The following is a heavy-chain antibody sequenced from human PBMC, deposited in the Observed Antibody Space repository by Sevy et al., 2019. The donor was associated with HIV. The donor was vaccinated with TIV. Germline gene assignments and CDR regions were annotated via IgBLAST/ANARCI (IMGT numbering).Heavy chain of an antibody. D-gene: IGHD4-17*01. V-gene: IGHV3-30*18. CDR1: GFTLSTHV. CDR2: ISYDESEQ. CDR3: AKDPPPYGDNVEGFDF. J-gene: IGHJ4*02. Sequence: GGSLRLSCEVSGFTLSTHVMYWVRQAPGKGLEWVAGISYDESEQYYGDSVKGRFTLSRDNSKNTLFLQMHSLRPEDTAVYYCAKDPPPYGDNVEGFDFWGQGTLVTVSS.